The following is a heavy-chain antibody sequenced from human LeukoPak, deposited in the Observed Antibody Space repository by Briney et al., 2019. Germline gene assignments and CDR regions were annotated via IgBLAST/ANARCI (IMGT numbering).Heavy chain of an antibody. J-gene: IGHJ4*02. Sequence: PGGSLRLSCAASGFTFSSYAMSWVRQAPGKGLEWVSSISAGGGSTYCADSVKGRFTISRDNSKNTLYLQMNSLRAEDTAIYYCAKVLGSGSGYPIDYWGQGTLVTVSS. CDR3: AKVLGSGSGYPIDY. V-gene: IGHV3-23*01. CDR2: ISAGGGST. D-gene: IGHD6-19*01. CDR1: GFTFSSYA.